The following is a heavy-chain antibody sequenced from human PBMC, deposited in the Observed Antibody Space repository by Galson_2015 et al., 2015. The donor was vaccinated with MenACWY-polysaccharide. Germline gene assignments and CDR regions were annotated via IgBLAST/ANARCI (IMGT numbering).Heavy chain of an antibody. V-gene: IGHV3-21*01. J-gene: IGHJ4*02. D-gene: IGHD5-24*01. CDR2: IRSSSSYI. Sequence: SLRLSCAASGFTVSSYPMNWVRQAPGKGLEWVSSIRSSSSYIYYADSVRGRFTISRDNAKNSLYLQMNSVRAEDTAVYYCARDGMAMATIPLDYWGQGTLVTVSS. CDR1: GFTVSSYP. CDR3: ARDGMAMATIPLDY.